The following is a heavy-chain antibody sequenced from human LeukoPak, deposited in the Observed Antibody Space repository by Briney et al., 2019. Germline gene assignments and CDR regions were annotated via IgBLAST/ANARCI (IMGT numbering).Heavy chain of an antibody. CDR1: GDSTDTYF. V-gene: IGHV4-59*01. J-gene: IGHJ4*02. Sequence: SETLSLTCTMSGDSTDTYFWSWIRQPPGKGLEWIGYIYYTGTTNYNPSLKSRVTISVDTSKNQFSLRLSSVTAADTAVYYCASKSSDHGELRFDYWGQGTLVTVSS. CDR2: IYYTGTT. D-gene: IGHD4-17*01. CDR3: ASKSSDHGELRFDY.